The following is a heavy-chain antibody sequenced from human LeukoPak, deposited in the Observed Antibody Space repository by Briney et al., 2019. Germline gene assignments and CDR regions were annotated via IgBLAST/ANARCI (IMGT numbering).Heavy chain of an antibody. CDR2: ISPDKT. J-gene: IGHJ3*02. V-gene: IGHV3-23*01. Sequence: PGGSLRLSCAASGFTFSSDAMSWGRQAPGKGLEWVSAISPDKTYYADSVKGRLTISRDNHKNTVDLHMNSPRAEDTAIYYCVKEHVDRAFTRSFEIWGQGIVVTVSS. CDR3: VKEHVDRAFTRSFEI. D-gene: IGHD3-10*01. CDR1: GFTFSSDA.